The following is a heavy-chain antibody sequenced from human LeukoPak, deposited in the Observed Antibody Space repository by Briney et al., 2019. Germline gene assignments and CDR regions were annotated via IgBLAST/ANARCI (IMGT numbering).Heavy chain of an antibody. D-gene: IGHD1-26*01. CDR2: IYYSGST. Sequence: PSETLSLTCTVSGGSISSYYWSWIRQPPGKGLEWIGYIYYSGSTNYNPSLKSRVTISVDTSKNQFSLELSSVTAADTAVYYCARDVGATPGYFDYWGQGTLVTVSS. V-gene: IGHV4-59*01. CDR1: GGSISSYY. CDR3: ARDVGATPGYFDY. J-gene: IGHJ4*02.